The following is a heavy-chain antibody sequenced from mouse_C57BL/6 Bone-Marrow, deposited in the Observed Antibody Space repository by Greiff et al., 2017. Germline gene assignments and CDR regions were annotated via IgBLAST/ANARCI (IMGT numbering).Heavy chain of an antibody. CDR3: ARNGKLRQFDY. J-gene: IGHJ2*01. V-gene: IGHV2-9-1*01. CDR1: GFSFTSYS. CDR2: ICTGSGT. D-gene: IGHD2-4*01. Sequence: VKLQESGPGLVAPSQCLSITCTASGFSFTSYSISWVRQPPGQGLEWLGVICTGSGTNYNSSLKSRQGISKDNSKSQVFLKMNSLQTDDTARYYCARNGKLRQFDYWGQGTTLTVSS.